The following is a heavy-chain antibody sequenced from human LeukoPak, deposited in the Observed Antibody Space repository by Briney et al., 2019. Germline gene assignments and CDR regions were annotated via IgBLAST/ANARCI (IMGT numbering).Heavy chain of an antibody. D-gene: IGHD2-15*01. CDR1: GGSFSGYY. V-gene: IGHV4-34*01. CDR2: INHSGST. Sequence: SVTLSLTCAVYGGSFSGYYWSWIRQPPGKGLEWIGEINHSGSTNYNPSLKSRVTISVDTSKNQFSLKLSSVTAADTAVYYCARATYCSGDSCYSGIFDYWGQGTLVTVSS. CDR3: ARATYCSGDSCYSGIFDY. J-gene: IGHJ4*02.